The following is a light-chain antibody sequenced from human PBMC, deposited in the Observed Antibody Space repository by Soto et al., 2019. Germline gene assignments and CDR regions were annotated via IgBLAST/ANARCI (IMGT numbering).Light chain of an antibody. CDR2: DNN. CDR1: SSNIGAGYD. Sequence: QSVLTQPPSMSGVPGQGVTRSCTGSSSNIGAGYDVHWYQQHPGTAPKLLIFDNNNRPSGVPDRFSGSKSDTSASLAITGLQAEDEADYYCQSFDTSLSGFVVFGGETKLTVL. J-gene: IGLJ2*01. CDR3: QSFDTSLSGFVV. V-gene: IGLV1-40*01.